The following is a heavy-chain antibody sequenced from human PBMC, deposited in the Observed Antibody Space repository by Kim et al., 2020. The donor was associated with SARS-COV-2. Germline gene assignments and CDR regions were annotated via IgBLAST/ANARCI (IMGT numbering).Heavy chain of an antibody. CDR3: ATGSGASDAFDI. CDR1: GGSISSYY. D-gene: IGHD3-10*01. J-gene: IGHJ3*02. CDR2: IYYSGST. V-gene: IGHV4-59*01. Sequence: SETLSLTCTVSGGSISSYYWSWIRQPPGKGLEWIGYIYYSGSTNYNPSLKSRVTISVDTSKNQFSLKLSSVTAADTAVYYCATGSGASDAFDIWGQGTMVTVSS.